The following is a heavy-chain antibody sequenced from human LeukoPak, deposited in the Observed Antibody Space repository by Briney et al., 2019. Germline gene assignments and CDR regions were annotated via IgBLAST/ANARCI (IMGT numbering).Heavy chain of an antibody. D-gene: IGHD6-19*01. CDR1: GFTFTSYA. J-gene: IGHJ4*02. CDR3: AKGRDTSGRQNFDF. Sequence: AGRSLRLSCAASGFTFTSYAMHWVRQAPGKGLEWVSSISASGSGTFYTDSMSGRFTISRDNAKKTLFPQMKNLRLGDTALYYCAKGRDTSGRQNFDFWGQGTLVTVSS. CDR2: ISASGSGT. V-gene: IGHV3-23*01.